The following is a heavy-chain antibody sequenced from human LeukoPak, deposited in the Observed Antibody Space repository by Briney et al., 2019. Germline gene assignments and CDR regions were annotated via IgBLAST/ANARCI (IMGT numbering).Heavy chain of an antibody. Sequence: SETLSLTCTVSGGSISSSSYYWGWIRQPPGKGLEWIGSIYCSGSTYYNPSLKSRVTISVDTSKNQFSLKLSSVTAADTAVYYCARSQKGKIVVVPAAPPGWFDPWGQGTLVTVSS. CDR3: ARSQKGKIVVVPAAPPGWFDP. CDR1: GGSISSSSYY. D-gene: IGHD2-2*01. J-gene: IGHJ5*02. V-gene: IGHV4-39*01. CDR2: IYCSGST.